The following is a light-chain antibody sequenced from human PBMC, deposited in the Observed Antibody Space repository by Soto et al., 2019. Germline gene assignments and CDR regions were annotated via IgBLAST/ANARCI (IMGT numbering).Light chain of an antibody. V-gene: IGLV2-18*02. J-gene: IGLJ3*02. CDR1: SSDVGTYNR. Sequence: QSVLTQPPSVSGSPGQSVTISCTGTSSDVGTYNRVSWFQQPPGTAPKLIIYEVSNRPSGVPDRFSGSKSGNTASLRISGLRAEDEADYYCSSYTSSYTSSHTWVFGGGTKLTVL. CDR2: EVS. CDR3: SSYTSSYTSSHTWV.